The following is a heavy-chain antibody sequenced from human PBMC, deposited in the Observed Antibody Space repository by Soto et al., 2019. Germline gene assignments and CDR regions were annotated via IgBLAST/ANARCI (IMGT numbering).Heavy chain of an antibody. CDR3: AHQIMVRGVIAQYYFDY. CDR2: IYWDDDK. J-gene: IGHJ4*02. CDR1: GFSLSTSGVG. D-gene: IGHD3-10*01. Sequence: SGPTMVNPTQTLSLTCPFSGFSLSTSGVGVGWIRQPPGKALEWLALIYWDDDKRYSPSLKSRLTITKDTSKNQVVLTMTNMDPVDTATYYCAHQIMVRGVIAQYYFDYWGQGTLVTVSS. V-gene: IGHV2-5*02.